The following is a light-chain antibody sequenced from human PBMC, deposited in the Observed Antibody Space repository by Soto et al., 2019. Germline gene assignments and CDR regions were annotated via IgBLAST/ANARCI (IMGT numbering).Light chain of an antibody. Sequence: EIVLTQSPGTLSLSPGERATLSCRASQRVSGTYLAWYQQKPGQAPRLVISGVSSRATGIPDRFSGSGSGTDFTLTISRLEPEDFAVYYCQQYGSSPWTFGQGTKVEIK. V-gene: IGKV3-20*01. CDR2: GVS. CDR3: QQYGSSPWT. J-gene: IGKJ1*01. CDR1: QRVSGTY.